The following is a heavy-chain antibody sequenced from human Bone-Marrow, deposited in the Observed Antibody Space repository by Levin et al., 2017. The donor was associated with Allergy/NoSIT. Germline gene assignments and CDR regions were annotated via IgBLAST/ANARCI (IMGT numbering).Heavy chain of an antibody. V-gene: IGHV3-48*03. CDR2: ISTSGTTV. CDR1: GFTFSSYE. Sequence: LSLTCAASGFTFSSYEINWVRQAPGKGLEWVSYISTSGTTVYYADSVKGRFTMSRDNAKNSQYLQMNSLRAEDTAIYDCARATPGYCSTTNCYGGCMDGWGKGTTVTVSS. J-gene: IGHJ6*03. D-gene: IGHD2-2*01. CDR3: ARATPGYCSTTNCYGGCMDG.